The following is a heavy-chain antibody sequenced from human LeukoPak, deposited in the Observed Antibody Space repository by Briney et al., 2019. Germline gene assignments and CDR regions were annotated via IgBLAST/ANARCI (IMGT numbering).Heavy chain of an antibody. Sequence: GASVKVPCKASGYTFTTYGINWVRQAPGQGLEWMGWITTNSGNPTYAQGFTGRLVFSLDTSVRTTYLQISSLKAEDTAIYYCARGRGYCSDSSCYFDYWGQGTLVTVSS. V-gene: IGHV7-4-1*02. CDR3: ARGRGYCSDSSCYFDY. J-gene: IGHJ4*02. CDR1: GYTFTTYG. D-gene: IGHD2-15*01. CDR2: ITTNSGNP.